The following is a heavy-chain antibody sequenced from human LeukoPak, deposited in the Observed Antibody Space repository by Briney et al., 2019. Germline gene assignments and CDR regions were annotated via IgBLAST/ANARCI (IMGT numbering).Heavy chain of an antibody. CDR3: ARADIVVVPAAMSLTYYYYGMDV. D-gene: IGHD2-2*01. Sequence: SVKVSCKASGYTFTSYGISWVRQAPGQGLEGMGWISAYNGNTNYAQKLQGRVTITTDTSTSTAYMELRSLRSDDTAVYYCARADIVVVPAAMSLTYYYYGMDVWGKGTTVTVSS. V-gene: IGHV1-18*04. J-gene: IGHJ6*04. CDR2: ISAYNGNT. CDR1: GYTFTSYG.